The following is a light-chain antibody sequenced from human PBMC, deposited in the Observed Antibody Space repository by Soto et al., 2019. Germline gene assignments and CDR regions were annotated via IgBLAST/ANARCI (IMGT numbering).Light chain of an antibody. CDR1: RGISSY. J-gene: IGKJ5*01. CDR2: SAS. CDR3: QQLKSYPQT. Sequence: IQLTQSTSSLSASLGDRFTITCQASRGISSYLAWYQQKPGKAPKLLVYSASTLQSGVPSRFSGSGSGPDFTLTISSLQPEDSATYFCQQLKSYPQTFGQGTRLEIK. V-gene: IGKV1-9*01.